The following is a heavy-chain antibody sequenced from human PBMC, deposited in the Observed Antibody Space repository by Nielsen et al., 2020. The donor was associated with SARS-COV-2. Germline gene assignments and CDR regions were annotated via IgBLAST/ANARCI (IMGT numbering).Heavy chain of an antibody. Sequence: SLKISCAASGFTFDDYAMHWVRQAPGKGLEWVSGISWNSGSIGYADSVKGRFTISRDNAKNSLYLQMNSLRAEDTALYYCAKSTVLLWFGELSGYYFDYWGQGTLVTVSS. D-gene: IGHD3-10*01. V-gene: IGHV3-9*01. CDR3: AKSTVLLWFGELSGYYFDY. CDR1: GFTFDDYA. CDR2: ISWNSGSI. J-gene: IGHJ4*02.